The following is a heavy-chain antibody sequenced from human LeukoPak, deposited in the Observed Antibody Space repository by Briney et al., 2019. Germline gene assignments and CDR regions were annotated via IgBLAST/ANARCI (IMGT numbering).Heavy chain of an antibody. CDR2: IYTSGST. D-gene: IGHD5-18*01. CDR1: GGSISSYY. V-gene: IGHV4-4*07. CDR3: ASAIQRLNYYYYMDV. Sequence: SETPSLTCTVSGGSISSYYWSWIRQPTGKGLEWIGRIYTSGSTNYNPSLKSRVTMSVDTSKNQFSLKLSSVTAADTAVYYCASAIQRLNYYYYMDVWGKGTTVTVSS. J-gene: IGHJ6*03.